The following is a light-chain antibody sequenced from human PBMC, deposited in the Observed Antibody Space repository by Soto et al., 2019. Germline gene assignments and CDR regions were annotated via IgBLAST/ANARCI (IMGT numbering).Light chain of an antibody. CDR1: QAISNY. V-gene: IGKV1-16*02. J-gene: IGKJ4*01. CDR2: AAS. CDR3: QQYDSYPLT. Sequence: DIQMTQSPSSVSASVGDRVTISCRASQAISNYLAWFQQKLGKAPKSLIYAASNLQSGVPSQFSGSGSGTDFTLTISSLQPEDFAIYYCQQYDSYPLTFGGGTRVEIK.